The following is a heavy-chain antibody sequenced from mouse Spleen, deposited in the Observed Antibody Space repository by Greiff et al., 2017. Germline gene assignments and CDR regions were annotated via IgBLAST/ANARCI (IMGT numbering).Heavy chain of an antibody. Sequence: VQLKQSGPELVKPGASVKMSCKASGYTFTDYNMHWVKQSHGKSLEWIGYINPNNGGTSYNQKFKGKATLTVNKSSSTAYMELRSLTSEDSAVYYCAREGSGPYYFDYWGQGTTLTVSS. V-gene: IGHV1-22*01. CDR3: AREGSGPYYFDY. CDR1: GYTFTDYN. J-gene: IGHJ2*01. CDR2: INPNNGGT.